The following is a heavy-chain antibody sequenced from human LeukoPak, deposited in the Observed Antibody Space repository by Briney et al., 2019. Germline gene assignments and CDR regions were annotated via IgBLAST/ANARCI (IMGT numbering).Heavy chain of an antibody. CDR3: AKKSDWMVRGVYNY. V-gene: IGHV3-23*01. J-gene: IGHJ4*02. D-gene: IGHD3-10*01. CDR1: GFTVSSSY. CDR2: ISGSGGST. Sequence: GGSLRLSCAASGFTVSSSYMTWVRQAPGKGLEWVSAISGSGGSTYYADSVKGRFTISRDNSKNTLYLQMNSLRAEDTAVYYCAKKSDWMVRGVYNYWGQGTLVTVSS.